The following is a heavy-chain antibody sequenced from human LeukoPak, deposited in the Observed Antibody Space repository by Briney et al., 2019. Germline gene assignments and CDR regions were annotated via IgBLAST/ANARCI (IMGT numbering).Heavy chain of an antibody. J-gene: IGHJ4*02. CDR3: ARVQYDYVWGSLTD. V-gene: IGHV3-53*01. D-gene: IGHD3-16*01. CDR1: GFTVSSNY. Sequence: PGGSLRLSCGASGFTVSSNYMSWVRQAPGRGLEWVSVIYSGGSTYYADSVKGRFTISRDNSKNTLYLQMNSLRAEDTAVYYCARVQYDYVWGSLTDWGQGTLVTVSS. CDR2: IYSGGST.